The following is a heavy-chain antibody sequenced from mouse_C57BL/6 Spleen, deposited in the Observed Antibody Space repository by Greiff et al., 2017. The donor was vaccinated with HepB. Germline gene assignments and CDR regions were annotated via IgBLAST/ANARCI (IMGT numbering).Heavy chain of an antibody. CDR2: IHPNSGST. Sequence: QVQLQQPGAELVKPGASVKLSCKASGYTFTSYWMHWVKQRPGQGLEWIGMIHPNSGSTNYNEKFKSKATLTVDKSSSTAYMQLSSLTSEDSAVYYCARTYYGSRAYYFDYWGQGTTLTVSS. J-gene: IGHJ2*01. CDR3: ARTYYGSRAYYFDY. D-gene: IGHD1-1*01. CDR1: GYTFTSYW. V-gene: IGHV1-64*01.